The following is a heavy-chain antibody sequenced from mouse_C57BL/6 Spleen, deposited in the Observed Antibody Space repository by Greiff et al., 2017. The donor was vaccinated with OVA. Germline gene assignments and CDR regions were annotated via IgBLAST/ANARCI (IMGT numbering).Heavy chain of an antibody. CDR1: GYTFTSYW. CDR3: ARSRENWDTAY. J-gene: IGHJ3*01. Sequence: VQLQQPGAELVKPGASVKLSCKASGYTFTSYWMQWVKQRPGQGLEWIGEIDPSDSYTNYNQKFKGKATLTVETSSSTAYMQLSSLTSEDSAVYYCARSRENWDTAYWGQGTLVTVSA. D-gene: IGHD4-1*01. CDR2: IDPSDSYT. V-gene: IGHV1-50*01.